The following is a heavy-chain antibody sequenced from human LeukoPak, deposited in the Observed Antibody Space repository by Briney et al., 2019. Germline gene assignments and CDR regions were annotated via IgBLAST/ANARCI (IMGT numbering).Heavy chain of an antibody. J-gene: IGHJ4*02. CDR1: GGSISSYY. CDR2: IYYSGST. CDR3: ARMISSGSMAIVY. Sequence: SETLSLTCTVSGGSISSYYWSWIRQPPGKGLEWIGYIYYSGSTNYNPSLKSRVIISVVMSKNQFSLKLSSVTAADTAVYYCARMISSGSMAIVYWGQGTLVTVSS. D-gene: IGHD6-19*01. V-gene: IGHV4-59*01.